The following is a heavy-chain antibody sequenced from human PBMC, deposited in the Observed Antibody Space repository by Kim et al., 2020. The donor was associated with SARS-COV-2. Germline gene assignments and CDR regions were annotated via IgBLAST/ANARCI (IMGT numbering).Heavy chain of an antibody. CDR3: ARRQQLVGGWFDP. CDR2: IIPIFGTA. CDR1: GGTFSSYA. Sequence: SVKVSCKASGGTFSSYAISWVRQAPGQGLEWMGGIIPIFGTANYAQKFQGRVTITADESTSTAYMELSSLRSEDTAVYYCARRQQLVGGWFDPWGQGTLVTVSS. D-gene: IGHD6-13*01. J-gene: IGHJ5*02. V-gene: IGHV1-69*13.